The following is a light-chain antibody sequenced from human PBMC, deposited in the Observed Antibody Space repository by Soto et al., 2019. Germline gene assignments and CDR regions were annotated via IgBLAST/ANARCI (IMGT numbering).Light chain of an antibody. Sequence: QSVLTQPPSASGTPGQAVTISCSGSTSNIGTNTVKWYQQVLGSAPKILIYNDVQRPSGVPDRFSGSKSGTSASLVISGLQSEDEADYYCAAWDDSVWVFGGGTQLTVL. CDR3: AAWDDSVWV. J-gene: IGLJ3*02. V-gene: IGLV1-44*01. CDR1: TSNIGTNT. CDR2: NDV.